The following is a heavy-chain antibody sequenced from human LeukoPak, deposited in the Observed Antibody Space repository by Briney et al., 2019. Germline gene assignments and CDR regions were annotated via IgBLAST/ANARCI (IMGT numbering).Heavy chain of an antibody. V-gene: IGHV3-7*01. D-gene: IGHD4-23*01. CDR2: IKQDGSEK. CDR3: ARDRRPSIYGGLDS. CDR1: GFTFSDYW. Sequence: GGSLRLSCAASGFTFSDYWMSWVRQPPGKGLEWVANIKQDGSEKYYVDSVKGRFTISRDNAKNSLYLQMNSLTTEDTAVYYCARDRRPSIYGGLDSWGQGTLVTVSS. J-gene: IGHJ5*02.